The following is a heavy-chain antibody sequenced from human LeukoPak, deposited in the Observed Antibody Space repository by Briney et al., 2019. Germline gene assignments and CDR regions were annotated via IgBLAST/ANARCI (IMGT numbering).Heavy chain of an antibody. J-gene: IGHJ4*02. D-gene: IGHD6-13*01. Sequence: SQTLSLTCAVSGGSISSSSYFWGWIRQPPGKGLEWVGSMSYSGSTYYNPSLKSRVTISVDTSKNQFSLKLSSVTAADTAVYYCARRSSSQPPNYWGQGTLVTVSS. CDR3: ARRSSSQPPNY. CDR2: MSYSGST. CDR1: GGSISSSSYF. V-gene: IGHV4-39*01.